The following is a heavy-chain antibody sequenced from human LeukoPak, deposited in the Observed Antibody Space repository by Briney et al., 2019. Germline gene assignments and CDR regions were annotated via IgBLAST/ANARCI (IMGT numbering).Heavy chain of an antibody. D-gene: IGHD5-18*01. J-gene: IGHJ2*01. CDR1: GFTFSSYG. CDR3: AKDREDSAMISGVFDL. V-gene: IGHV3-23*01. CDR2: ISGSGGHT. Sequence: PGGSLRLSCAASGFTFSSYGMHWVRQAPGKGLEWVSGISGSGGHTYNADSVEGRFTISRDNSKNTVSLQLSSLRVEDTAVYFCAKDREDSAMISGVFDLWGRGTLVTVSS.